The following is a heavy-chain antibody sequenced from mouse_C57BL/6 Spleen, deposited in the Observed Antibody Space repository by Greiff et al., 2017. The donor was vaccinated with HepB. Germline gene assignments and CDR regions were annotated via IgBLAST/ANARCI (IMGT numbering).Heavy chain of an antibody. CDR2: ISYRGST. D-gene: IGHD1-2*01. CDR3: ARTARIKY. V-gene: IGHV3-2*02. J-gene: IGHJ2*01. CDR1: GYSITSGYG. Sequence: VQLKESGPGLVKPSQSLSLTCTVTGYSITSGYGWNWIRQFPGNKLEWMGYISYRGSTNYNPSLKSRISITRDPSKNQFFLQLNSVTTEDTATYYCARTARIKYWGQGTTLTVSS.